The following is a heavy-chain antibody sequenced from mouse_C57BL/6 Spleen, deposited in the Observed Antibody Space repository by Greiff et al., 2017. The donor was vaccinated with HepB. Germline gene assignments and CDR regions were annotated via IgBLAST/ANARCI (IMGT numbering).Heavy chain of an antibody. CDR1: GYAFSSYW. D-gene: IGHD1-1*01. J-gene: IGHJ2*01. Sequence: QVQLQQSGAELVKPGASVKISCKASGYAFSSYWMNWVKQRPGKGLEWIGQIYPGDGDTNYNGKFKGKAILTADKSSSTAYMELRSLTSEDSAVYYCTRWDYYGGSGFDYWGQGTTLTVSS. CDR2: IYPGDGDT. V-gene: IGHV1-80*01. CDR3: TRWDYYGGSGFDY.